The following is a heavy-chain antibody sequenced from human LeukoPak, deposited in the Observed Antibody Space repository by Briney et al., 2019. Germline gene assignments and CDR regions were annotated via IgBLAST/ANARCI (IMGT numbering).Heavy chain of an antibody. CDR3: ARDHHCSGGSCYSYDYYYYYMDV. V-gene: IGHV4-4*07. J-gene: IGHJ6*03. D-gene: IGHD2-15*01. Sequence: ETLSLTCTVSGGSISSYYWSWIRQPAGKRLEWIGRIYTSGSTNYNPSLKSRVTMSVDTSKNQFSLKLSSVTAADTAVYYCARDHHCSGGSCYSYDYYYYYMDVWGKGTTVTVSS. CDR1: GGSISSYY. CDR2: IYTSGST.